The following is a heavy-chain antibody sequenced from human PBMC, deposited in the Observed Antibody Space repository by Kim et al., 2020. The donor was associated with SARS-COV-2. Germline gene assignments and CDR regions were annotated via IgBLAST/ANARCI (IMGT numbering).Heavy chain of an antibody. Sequence: SETLSLTCAVYGGSFSGYYWSWIRQPPGKGLEWIGEINHSGSTNYNPSLKSRVTISVDTSKNQFSLKLSSVTAADTAVYYCARDPKASSSWTAPRDYYGMDVWGQGTTVTVSS. CDR2: INHSGST. J-gene: IGHJ6*02. CDR3: ARDPKASSSWTAPRDYYGMDV. D-gene: IGHD6-13*01. CDR1: GGSFSGYY. V-gene: IGHV4-34*01.